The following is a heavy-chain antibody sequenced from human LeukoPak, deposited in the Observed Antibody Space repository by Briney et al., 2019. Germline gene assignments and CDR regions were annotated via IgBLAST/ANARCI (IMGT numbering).Heavy chain of an antibody. Sequence: SETLSLTCAVYGGSFSGYYWSWIRQPPGKGLEWIGEINHSGSTNYNPSLKSRVTISVDTSKNQFSLKLSSVTAADTAVYYCARKPTHSGYDYWGRGTLVTVSS. V-gene: IGHV4-34*01. CDR1: GGSFSGYY. J-gene: IGHJ4*02. CDR3: ARKPTHSGYDY. D-gene: IGHD5-12*01. CDR2: INHSGST.